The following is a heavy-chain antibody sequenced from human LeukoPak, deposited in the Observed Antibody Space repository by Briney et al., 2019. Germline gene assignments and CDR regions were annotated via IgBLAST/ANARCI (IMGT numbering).Heavy chain of an antibody. D-gene: IGHD3-10*01. CDR2: IYYSGST. Sequence: SETLSLTCTVSGGSISSYYWSWIRQPPGKGLEWIGYIYYSGSTNYNPSLESRVTISVDTSKNQFSLKLSSVTAADTAVYYCARVRRGSGRGYYFDYWGQGTLVTVSS. V-gene: IGHV4-59*01. J-gene: IGHJ4*02. CDR3: ARVRRGSGRGYYFDY. CDR1: GGSISSYY.